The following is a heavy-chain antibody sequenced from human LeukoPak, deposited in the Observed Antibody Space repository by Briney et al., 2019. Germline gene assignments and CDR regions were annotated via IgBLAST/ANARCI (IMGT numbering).Heavy chain of an antibody. J-gene: IGHJ5*02. CDR1: GFTFSSYW. V-gene: IGHV3-7*01. CDR3: AREFGSGSYSWFDP. CDR2: IKQDGSEK. D-gene: IGHD1-26*01. Sequence: GGSLRLSCAASGFTFSSYWMSWVRQAPGKGLEWVANIKQDGSEKYYVDSVKGRFTISRDNAKNTLYLQMNSLRAEDTAVYYCAREFGSGSYSWFDPWGQGTLVTVSS.